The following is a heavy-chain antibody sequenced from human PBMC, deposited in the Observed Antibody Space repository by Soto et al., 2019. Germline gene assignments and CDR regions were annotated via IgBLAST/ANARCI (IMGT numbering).Heavy chain of an antibody. Sequence: EVQLLESGGGLVQPGGSLRLSCTASGFSFSNYAGTWVRQAPGKGLEWVSSIGGDTSYTYYADSVKGRFTISRDKSKNTVFLQMNSLRADDTAVYHCAKDPNGDYVGAFDSWGQGTLVTVSS. CDR3: AKDPNGDYVGAFDS. CDR2: IGGDTSYT. CDR1: GFSFSNYA. V-gene: IGHV3-23*01. J-gene: IGHJ4*02. D-gene: IGHD4-17*01.